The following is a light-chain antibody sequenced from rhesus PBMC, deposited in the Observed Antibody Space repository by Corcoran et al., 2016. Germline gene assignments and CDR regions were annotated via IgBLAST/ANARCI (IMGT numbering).Light chain of an antibody. CDR1: ENVNNY. V-gene: IGKV1-74*01. Sequence: DIQMTQSPSSLSASVGDRVTITCRASENVNNYLNWYQQKPGKAPKLLIYKASTLKSGVPSRFSGSGSGTDYTFTIRSLQPEDVATYYCQHGDGTPRTFCGGTKVELK. CDR3: QHGDGTPRT. J-gene: IGKJ4*01. CDR2: KAS.